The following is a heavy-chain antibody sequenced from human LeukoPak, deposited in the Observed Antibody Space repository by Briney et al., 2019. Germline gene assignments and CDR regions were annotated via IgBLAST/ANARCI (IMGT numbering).Heavy chain of an antibody. D-gene: IGHD3-10*01. CDR1: GFTFNRHR. J-gene: IGHJ3*02. Sequence: GGSLRLSCAASGFTFNRHRISWVRQAPGEGLEWVANTGQDGSENYYVDSVKGRFTISRDNSKNSVYLQMNYLRAEDTAVYYCAREGDAFDIWGQGTMVTVSS. CDR3: AREGDAFDI. V-gene: IGHV3-7*01. CDR2: TGQDGSEN.